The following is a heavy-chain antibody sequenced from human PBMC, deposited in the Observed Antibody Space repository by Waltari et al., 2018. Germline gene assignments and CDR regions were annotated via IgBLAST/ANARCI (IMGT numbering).Heavy chain of an antibody. CDR1: GFSFSNQY. CDR2: SRDQAISYAT. CDR3: VRDYEGLGVN. V-gene: IGHV3-72*01. J-gene: IGHJ4*02. D-gene: IGHD3-16*01. Sequence: EVQLEESGGGLVQPGTSLRLSCAASGFSFSNQYMDWVRQAPGKGLEWVGRSRDQAISYATEYAASVRGRFTISRDDSKNSLSLQMNSLKTEDTAVYYCVRDYEGLGVNWGQGTLVTVSS.